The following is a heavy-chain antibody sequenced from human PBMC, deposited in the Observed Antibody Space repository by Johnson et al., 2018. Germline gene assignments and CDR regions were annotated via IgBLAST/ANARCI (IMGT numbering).Heavy chain of an antibody. CDR3: ARAVRFGELSHFDS. V-gene: IGHV4-59*01. CDR1: VGSISPYY. J-gene: IGHJ4*02. Sequence: QVQLQESGPGLVKPSETLSLTCSVSVGSISPYYWNWIRQSSGKGLEWIGYIYYSGTTNYNPSLKSRVTISLDTSKNQFSLNLNSVPAAGTAVYFCARAVRFGELSHFDSWGQGTLVTVSS. CDR2: IYYSGTT. D-gene: IGHD3-10*01.